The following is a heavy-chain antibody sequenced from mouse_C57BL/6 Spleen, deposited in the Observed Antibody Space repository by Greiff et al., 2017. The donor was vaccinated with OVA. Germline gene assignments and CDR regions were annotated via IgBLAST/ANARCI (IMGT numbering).Heavy chain of an antibody. J-gene: IGHJ2*01. Sequence: QVQLQQSGAELVRPGTSVKMSCKASGYTFTNYWIGWAKQRPGHGLEWIGDIYPGGGYTNYNEKFKGKATLTADKSSSTAYMQFTSLTSEDSASYYCARTDYDSSYSDYLDYWGQGTTLTVSS. V-gene: IGHV1-63*01. CDR3: ARTDYDSSYSDYLDY. CDR2: IYPGGGYT. D-gene: IGHD1-1*01. CDR1: GYTFTNYW.